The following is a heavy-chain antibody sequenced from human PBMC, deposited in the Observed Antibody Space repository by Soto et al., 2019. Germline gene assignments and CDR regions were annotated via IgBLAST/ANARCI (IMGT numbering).Heavy chain of an antibody. V-gene: IGHV3-9*01. J-gene: IGHJ4*02. Sequence: EVQLVESGGGLVQPGRSLRLSCAASGFTFDDYAMHWVRQAPGKGLEWVSGISWNSGSIGYADSVKGRFTISRDNAKNSLYLQMNSLRAEDTALYYCAKLSVSRWLVPNYFDYWGQGTLVTVSS. CDR2: ISWNSGSI. CDR3: AKLSVSRWLVPNYFDY. CDR1: GFTFDDYA. D-gene: IGHD6-19*01.